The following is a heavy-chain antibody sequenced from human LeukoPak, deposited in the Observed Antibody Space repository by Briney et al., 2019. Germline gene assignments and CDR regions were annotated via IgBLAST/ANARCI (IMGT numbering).Heavy chain of an antibody. V-gene: IGHV3-7*01. J-gene: IGHJ6*03. CDR2: IKHDGSEK. CDR3: ARGGAFDYYHYYYMDV. D-gene: IGHD3-16*01. CDR1: GFMFSDYW. Sequence: GGSLRLSCAASGFMFSDYWMSWVRQTPGKGLEWVANIKHDGSEKYYVDSVRGRFTISRDNAKNSLYLQVDSLRVEDTAVYYCARGGAFDYYHYYYMDVWGKGTTVTISS.